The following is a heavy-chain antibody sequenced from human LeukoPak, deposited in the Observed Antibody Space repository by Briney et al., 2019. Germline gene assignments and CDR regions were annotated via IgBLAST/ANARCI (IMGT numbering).Heavy chain of an antibody. Sequence: PGGSLRLSCAASGFTFSSYSMNWARQAPGKGLEWVSYISSSSTTIYYADSVKGRFTISRDNAKNSLYLQMNSLRAEDTAVYYCAKEAGAYCGGDCLGAFDIWGQGTMVTVSS. V-gene: IGHV3-48*01. J-gene: IGHJ3*02. CDR3: AKEAGAYCGGDCLGAFDI. CDR1: GFTFSSYS. CDR2: ISSSSTTI. D-gene: IGHD2-21*02.